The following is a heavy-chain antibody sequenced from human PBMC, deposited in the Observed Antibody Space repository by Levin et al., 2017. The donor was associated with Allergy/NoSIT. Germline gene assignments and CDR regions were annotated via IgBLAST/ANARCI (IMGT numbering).Heavy chain of an antibody. CDR2: INWKGGRT. J-gene: IGHJ4*02. CDR1: GFTFDDYG. Sequence: GESLKISCAASGFTFDDYGMNWVRQAPGKGLEWVSGINWKGGRTGYADSVKGRFTISRDNAKNSLYLLMNSLRADDTALYYCARDKGIGMAGGFDDWGQGTLVTVSS. CDR3: ARDKGIGMAGGFDD. V-gene: IGHV3-20*04. D-gene: IGHD6-19*01.